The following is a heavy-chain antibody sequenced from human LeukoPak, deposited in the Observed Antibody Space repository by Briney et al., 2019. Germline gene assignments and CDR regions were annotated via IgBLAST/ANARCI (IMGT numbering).Heavy chain of an antibody. V-gene: IGHV4-59*01. D-gene: IGHD5-18*01. CDR3: ARARGYSYGPYYYSYYMDV. CDR2: IYYSGSA. Sequence: SETLSLTCTVSGGSNSSYYWNWIRQPPGKGLEWIGYIYYSGSADYNPSLKSRVTISVDTSKNQFSLKLSSVTAADTAVYYCARARGYSYGPYYYSYYMDVWGKGTTVTVSS. CDR1: GGSNSSYY. J-gene: IGHJ6*03.